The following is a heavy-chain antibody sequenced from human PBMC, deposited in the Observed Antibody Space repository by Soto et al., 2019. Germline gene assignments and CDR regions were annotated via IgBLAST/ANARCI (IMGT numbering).Heavy chain of an antibody. CDR3: ARLGPYASGSYSFRYNWFDP. CDR1: GFSVSSSH. D-gene: IGHD3-10*01. V-gene: IGHV3-53*01. CDR2: IYSGGTT. Sequence: GGSLRLSCAASGFSVSSSHMNWVRQAPGKGLEWVSVIYSGGTTYYAVSVKGRFTISRDNSKNTVYLQMNSLRAEDTAVYYCARLGPYASGSYSFRYNWFDPWGQGDLVTVSS. J-gene: IGHJ5*02.